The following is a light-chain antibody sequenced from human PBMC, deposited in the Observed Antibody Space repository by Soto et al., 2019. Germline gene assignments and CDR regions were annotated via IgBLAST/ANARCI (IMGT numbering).Light chain of an antibody. CDR1: QTIDKY. CDR2: GAS. J-gene: IGKJ1*01. Sequence: IQMTQSPSSLSASVGDRVTITCRASQTIDKYLNWYQHIPGRAPKLLIFGASSLQSGVPTRFSGGGGGTYFPLTISSRQHEDFATYYCQQSYSSPGTFGRGTRVE. CDR3: QQSYSSPGT. V-gene: IGKV1-39*01.